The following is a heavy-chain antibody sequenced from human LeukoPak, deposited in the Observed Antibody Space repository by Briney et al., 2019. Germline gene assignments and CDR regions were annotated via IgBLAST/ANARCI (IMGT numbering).Heavy chain of an antibody. V-gene: IGHV3-30*18. CDR3: AKLGVVGASFDY. Sequence: GRSLRLSCAASGFTFSSYGMHWVRQAPGKGLGWVAVISYDGSNKYYADSVKGRFTISRDNSKNTLYLQMNSLRAEDTAVYYCAKLGVVGASFDYWGQGTLVTVSS. CDR1: GFTFSSYG. CDR2: ISYDGSNK. D-gene: IGHD1-26*01. J-gene: IGHJ4*02.